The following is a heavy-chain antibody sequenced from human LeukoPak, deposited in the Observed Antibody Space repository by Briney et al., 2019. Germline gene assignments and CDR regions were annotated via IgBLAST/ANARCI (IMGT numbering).Heavy chain of an antibody. D-gene: IGHD3-22*01. CDR3: ARQDDSSGYYYY. CDR1: GYTFTSYD. Sequence: ASVKVSCKASGYTFTSYDINWVRQATGQGLEWMGWMDPNSGNTGYAQKFQGRVTMTWNTSISTAYMELSSLRSEDTAVYYCARQDDSSGYYYYWGQGTLVTVSS. J-gene: IGHJ4*02. V-gene: IGHV1-8*01. CDR2: MDPNSGNT.